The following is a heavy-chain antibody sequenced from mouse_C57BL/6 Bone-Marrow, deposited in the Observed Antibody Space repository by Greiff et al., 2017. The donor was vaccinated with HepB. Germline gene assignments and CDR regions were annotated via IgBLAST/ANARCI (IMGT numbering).Heavy chain of an antibody. CDR2: IYPRSGNT. CDR1: GYTFTSYG. V-gene: IGHV1-81*01. CDR3: ARPLYSPFAY. D-gene: IGHD1-1*01. Sequence: VKLMESGAELARPGASVKLSCKASGYTFTSYGISWVKQRTGQGLEWIGEIYPRSGNTYYNEKFKGKATLTADKSSSTAYMELRSLTSEDSAVYFCARPLYSPFAYWPRDSGHCLC. J-gene: IGHJ3*01.